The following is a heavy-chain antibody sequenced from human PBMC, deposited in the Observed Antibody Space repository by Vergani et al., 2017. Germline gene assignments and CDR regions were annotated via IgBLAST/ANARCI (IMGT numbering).Heavy chain of an antibody. CDR3: AKGSMIVVVMTEEFDY. D-gene: IGHD3-22*01. Sequence: EVQLVESGGGLVQPGGSLRLSCAASGFTFSRHWMHWVRQAPGKGLVWVSRVNPEGTNTPYADSVKGRFTISRDNAKNMMYLQLNSLRDEDTAVYYCAKGSMIVVVMTEEFDYWGQGTLVTVSS. CDR2: VNPEGTNT. V-gene: IGHV3-74*01. J-gene: IGHJ4*02. CDR1: GFTFSRHW.